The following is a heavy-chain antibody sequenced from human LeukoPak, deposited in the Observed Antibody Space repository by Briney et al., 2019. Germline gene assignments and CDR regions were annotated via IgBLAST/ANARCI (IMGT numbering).Heavy chain of an antibody. CDR1: GVSLRTSGMR. CDR2: IDWDDDK. J-gene: IGHJ4*02. D-gene: IGHD6-19*01. CDR3: AWTARAVAGCYYFDY. Sequence: SGPALLQPTRTLTLTYTFSGVSLRTSGMRVSWIRQPPGKALEWLSLIDWDDDKFYSTSLKTRLTISKDTSKNQVVLTMTNMDPVDTATYYCAWTARAVAGCYYFDYWGQGTLVTVSS. V-gene: IGHV2-70*04.